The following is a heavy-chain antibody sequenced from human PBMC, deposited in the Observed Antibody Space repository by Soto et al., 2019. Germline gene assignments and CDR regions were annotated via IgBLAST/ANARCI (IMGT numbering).Heavy chain of an antibody. D-gene: IGHD6-6*01. CDR3: ARERSVAATAVDY. V-gene: IGHV3-21*01. CDR1: GFTFSSYS. J-gene: IGHJ4*02. Sequence: EVQLVESGGGLVKPGGSLRLSCAASGFTFSSYSMNWVRQAPGKGLEWVSSISSSSSYIYYADSVKGRFTISRDNAKNSLYLQMNNLRAEDTAVYYCARERSVAATAVDYWGQGTLVTVSS. CDR2: ISSSSSYI.